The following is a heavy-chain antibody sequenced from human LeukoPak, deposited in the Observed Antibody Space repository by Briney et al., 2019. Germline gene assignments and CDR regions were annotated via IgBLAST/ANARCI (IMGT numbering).Heavy chain of an antibody. V-gene: IGHV3-21*01. J-gene: IGHJ4*02. CDR3: ARGAFGYDTDTGFDY. CDR2: ISSSSSYI. Sequence: GGSLRLSCPASGFTFSSYSMNWVRQAPGKGLEWVSSISSSSSYIYYADSVKGRFTISRDNAKNSLYLQMNSLRAEDTAVYYCARGAFGYDTDTGFDYWGQGTLVTVSS. D-gene: IGHD3-9*01. CDR1: GFTFSSYS.